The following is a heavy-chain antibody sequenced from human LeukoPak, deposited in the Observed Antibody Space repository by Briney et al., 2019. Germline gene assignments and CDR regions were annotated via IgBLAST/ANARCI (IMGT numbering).Heavy chain of an antibody. J-gene: IGHJ4*02. V-gene: IGHV3-73*01. CDR2: LRSKANSYAT. CDR1: GFTFSGSA. D-gene: IGHD3-3*01. CDR3: TSGHYYDFWSAGFDY. Sequence: GESLRLSCAASGFTFSGSAMHWVRQASGKGLEWVGRLRSKANSYATAYAASVEGRFTISRDDSKNTAYLQMNSLKTEDTAVYYCTSGHYYDFWSAGFDYWGQGTLVTVSS.